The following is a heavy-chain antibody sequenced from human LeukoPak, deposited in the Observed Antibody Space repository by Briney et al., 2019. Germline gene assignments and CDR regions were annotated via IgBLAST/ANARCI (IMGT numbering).Heavy chain of an antibody. CDR2: ISGDGGSA. Sequence: GGSLRLSCAASGFTFDDYAMHWVRQAPGKGLEWVSLISGDGGSAYYADSVKGRFTISRDNSKNSLYPQMNSLRTEDTALYYCAKAGYSSGRGVYYFDYWGQGTLVTVSS. J-gene: IGHJ4*02. V-gene: IGHV3-43*02. CDR3: AKAGYSSGRGVYYFDY. CDR1: GFTFDDYA. D-gene: IGHD6-19*01.